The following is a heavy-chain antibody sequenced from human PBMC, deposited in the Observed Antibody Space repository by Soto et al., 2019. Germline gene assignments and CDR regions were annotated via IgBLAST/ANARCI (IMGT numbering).Heavy chain of an antibody. CDR2: IYHSGST. J-gene: IGHJ6*02. Sequence: SETLSLTCAVSGGSISSSNWWSWVRQPPGKGLEWIGEIYHSGSTNYNPSLKSRVTISVDKSKNQFSLKLSSVTAADTAVYYCASSPTVSLQYYYYGMDVWGQGTTVTVSS. D-gene: IGHD4-4*01. CDR1: GGSISSSNW. V-gene: IGHV4-4*02. CDR3: ASSPTVSLQYYYYGMDV.